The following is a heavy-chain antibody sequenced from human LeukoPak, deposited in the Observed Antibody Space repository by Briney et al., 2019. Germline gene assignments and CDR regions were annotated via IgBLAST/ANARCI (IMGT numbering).Heavy chain of an antibody. CDR1: GYTFTSYD. CDR2: MNPNSGNT. V-gene: IGHV1-8*01. Sequence: ASVKVSCKASGYTFTSYDINWVRQATGQGLEWMGWMNPNSGNTGYAQKFQGRVTMTRNTSVSTAYMELSSLRSEDTAVYYCARSWCNSSSWFQYYYYYYYMDVWGKGTTVTVSS. D-gene: IGHD6-13*01. CDR3: ARSWCNSSSWFQYYYYYYYMDV. J-gene: IGHJ6*03.